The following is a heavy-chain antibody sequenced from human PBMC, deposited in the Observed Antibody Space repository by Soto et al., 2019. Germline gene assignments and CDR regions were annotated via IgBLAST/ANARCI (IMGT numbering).Heavy chain of an antibody. CDR1: GFTFSSYG. CDR3: AKYYGDHVGAFDI. D-gene: IGHD4-17*01. V-gene: IGHV3-33*06. CDR2: IWYDGSNK. J-gene: IGHJ3*02. Sequence: GGSLRLSCAASGFTFSSYGMHWVRQAPGKGLEWVAVIWYDGSNKYYADSVKGRFTISRDNSKNTLYLQMNSLRAEDTAVYYCAKYYGDHVGAFDIWGQGTMVTVSS.